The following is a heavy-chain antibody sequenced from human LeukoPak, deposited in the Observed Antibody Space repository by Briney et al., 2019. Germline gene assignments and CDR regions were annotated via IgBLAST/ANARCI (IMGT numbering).Heavy chain of an antibody. CDR1: GFTFSSYG. D-gene: IGHD5-24*01. CDR2: ISYDGSNK. CDR3: AKDLRRDGYSFYHGLDV. V-gene: IGHV3-30*18. Sequence: GGSLRLSCAASGFTFSSYGLHWVRQAPGKGLEWVAVISYDGSNKYYADSVKGRFTFSRDNSKNTLLLQMNSLRAEDTAVYYCAKDLRRDGYSFYHGLDVWGQGTTVTVSS. J-gene: IGHJ6*02.